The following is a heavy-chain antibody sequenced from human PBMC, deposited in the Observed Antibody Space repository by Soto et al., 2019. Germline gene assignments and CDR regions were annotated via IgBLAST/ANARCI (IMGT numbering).Heavy chain of an antibody. D-gene: IGHD2-2*01. V-gene: IGHV3-53*01. Sequence: GGSLRLSCAASGFTFSSNYMSWVRQAPGKGLEWVSVIYSGGSTYYADSVKGRFTISRDNSKNTLYLQMNSLRAEDTAVYYCVKPSGATYQFDSWGPGIRVTVSS. CDR1: GFTFSSNY. CDR2: IYSGGST. J-gene: IGHJ5*01. CDR3: VKPSGATYQFDS.